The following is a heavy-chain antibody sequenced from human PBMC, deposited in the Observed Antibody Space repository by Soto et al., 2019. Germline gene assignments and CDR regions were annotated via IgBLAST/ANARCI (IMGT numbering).Heavy chain of an antibody. V-gene: IGHV3-48*03. CDR2: IDSSGGAT. Sequence: GGSLRLSCAASGFSFSSYEMIWVRQSPGKGLEWISDIDSSGGATYYADSVKGRFTISRDTAKNSLHLQMDGLRADDTAVYYCAGDDASAWYFDYWGRGTLVTVSS. J-gene: IGHJ4*02. CDR1: GFSFSSYE. CDR3: AGDDASAWYFDY. D-gene: IGHD6-19*01.